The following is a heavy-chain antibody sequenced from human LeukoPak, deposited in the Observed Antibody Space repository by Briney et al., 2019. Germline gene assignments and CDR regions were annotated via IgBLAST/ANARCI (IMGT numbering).Heavy chain of an antibody. D-gene: IGHD1-14*01. Sequence: GGSLRLSCAASGFTFSSYWMHWVRPAPGKGLEWVAIINQDGSEKYYVDSVKGRFTISRDNAKNSLYLQMNSLRAEDTAVYYCARDSYRALEYWGQGILLTVSS. CDR3: ARDSYRALEY. CDR1: GFTFSSYW. CDR2: INQDGSEK. J-gene: IGHJ4*02. V-gene: IGHV3-7*01.